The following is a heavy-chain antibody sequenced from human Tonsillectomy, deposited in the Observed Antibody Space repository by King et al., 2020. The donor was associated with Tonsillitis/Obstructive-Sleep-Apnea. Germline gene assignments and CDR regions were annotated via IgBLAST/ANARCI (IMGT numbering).Heavy chain of an antibody. CDR1: GGPISSSSYY. J-gene: IGHJ4*02. Sequence: QLQESGPGLVKPSETLSLTCTVSGGPISSSSYYWGWIRQPPGKGLEWIGSIYYSGSTYYNPSLKSRVTISVDTSKNQFSLKLSSVTAADTAVYYCARGGKYYYDSSGYYWGQGTLVTVSS. CDR3: ARGGKYYYDSSGYY. CDR2: IYYSGST. V-gene: IGHV4-39*01. D-gene: IGHD3-22*01.